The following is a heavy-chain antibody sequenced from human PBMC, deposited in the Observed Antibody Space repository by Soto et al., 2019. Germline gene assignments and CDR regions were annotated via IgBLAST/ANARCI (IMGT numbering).Heavy chain of an antibody. D-gene: IGHD2-2*02. J-gene: IGHJ6*02. CDR3: ARALTEGYCTITGCYTRPLYGMDV. Sequence: ASVKVSCKASGYTFSGYYIHWLRQAPGQGLEWMGWINPNSGGTNYAQKFQGRVTVTRDTPTSTAYMELSRLTSDDTAVYYCARALTEGYCTITGCYTRPLYGMDVWGQGTTVTVSS. CDR1: GYTFSGYY. CDR2: INPNSGGT. V-gene: IGHV1-2*02.